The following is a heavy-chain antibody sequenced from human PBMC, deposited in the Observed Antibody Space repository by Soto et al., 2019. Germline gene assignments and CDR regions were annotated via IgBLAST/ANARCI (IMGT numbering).Heavy chain of an antibody. D-gene: IGHD3-22*01. V-gene: IGHV1-8*01. CDR3: ARQFFYDNSRYYNYGMDV. Sequence: ASVKVSCKASGYTFTSYDINWVRQATGQGLEWMGWVNPNSGNTGYAQKFQGRVTMTRNTSISTAYMELSSLRSEDTALYYCARQFFYDNSRYYNYGMDVWGQGTTVTVSS. J-gene: IGHJ6*02. CDR1: GYTFTSYD. CDR2: VNPNSGNT.